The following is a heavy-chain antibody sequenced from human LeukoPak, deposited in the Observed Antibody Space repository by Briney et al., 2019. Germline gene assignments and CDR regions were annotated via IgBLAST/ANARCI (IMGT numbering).Heavy chain of an antibody. CDR1: GFXFSSYW. D-gene: IGHD2-15*01. Sequence: PGGSLRLSCAASGFXFSSYWIHWVRQAPGKGLVWVSRINNDGSSTNYADSVKGRFTISRDNAKNTLYLQMNSLRVEDTAVYYCARDLYSLDYWGQGTLVTVSS. V-gene: IGHV3-74*01. J-gene: IGHJ4*02. CDR3: ARDLYSLDY. CDR2: INNDGSST.